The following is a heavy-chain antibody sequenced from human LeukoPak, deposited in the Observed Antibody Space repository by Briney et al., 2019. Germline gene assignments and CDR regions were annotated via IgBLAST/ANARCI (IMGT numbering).Heavy chain of an antibody. D-gene: IGHD1-26*01. CDR1: GFTFDDYA. Sequence: PGGSLRLSCAASGFTFDDYAMHWVRQAPGKGLEWVSGITWNSDYKVYADSVKGRFTISRDNAKNSLYLQMNSLRDEDTALYYCAKVERRGIVGATTGFDYWGQGTLVTVSS. J-gene: IGHJ4*02. CDR3: AKVERRGIVGATTGFDY. CDR2: ITWNSDYK. V-gene: IGHV3-9*01.